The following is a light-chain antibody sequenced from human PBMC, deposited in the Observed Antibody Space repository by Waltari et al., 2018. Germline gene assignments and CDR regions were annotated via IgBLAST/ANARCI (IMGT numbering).Light chain of an antibody. CDR2: YDT. V-gene: IGLV3-21*01. J-gene: IGLJ3*02. CDR1: NIGRKS. CDR3: QVWDSGSDHKV. Sequence: SYVLTQPPSVSVAPGGTATITCGGNNIGRKSVHWYQQKPGQAPVLAIYYDTDRPSGIPERFSVSNSGNTATLTISRVEVGDEADFFCQVWDSGSDHKVFGGGTKLTVL.